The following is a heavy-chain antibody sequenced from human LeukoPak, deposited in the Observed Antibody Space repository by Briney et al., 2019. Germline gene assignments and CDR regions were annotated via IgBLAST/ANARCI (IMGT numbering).Heavy chain of an antibody. CDR3: VKDPGFGDHWYFDS. Sequence: GGSLRLSCAASGFTFDDYSMHWVRQVPGKSLEWLSLINWDGGITNYADSVVGRFTISRDNSKNSLYLQMNSLGPEDTALYYCVKDPGFGDHWYFDSWGQGTLVTVFS. CDR2: INWDGGIT. J-gene: IGHJ4*02. D-gene: IGHD2-21*02. V-gene: IGHV3-43*01. CDR1: GFTFDDYS.